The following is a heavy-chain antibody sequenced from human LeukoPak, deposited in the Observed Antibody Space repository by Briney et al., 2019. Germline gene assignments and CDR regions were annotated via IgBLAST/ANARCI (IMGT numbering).Heavy chain of an antibody. CDR3: ARGGATPREMATINY. CDR1: GFTFSSYG. CDR2: IWYDGSNK. D-gene: IGHD5-24*01. V-gene: IGHV3-33*01. J-gene: IGHJ4*02. Sequence: GGSLRLSCAASGFTFSSYGMPWVRQAPGKGLEWVAVIWYDGSNKYYADSVKGRFTISRDNSKNTLYLQMNSLRAEDTAVYYCARGGATPREMATINYWGQGTLVTVSS.